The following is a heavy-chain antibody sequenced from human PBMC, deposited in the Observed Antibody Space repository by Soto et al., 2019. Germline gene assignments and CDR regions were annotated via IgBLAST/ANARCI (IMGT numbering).Heavy chain of an antibody. CDR1: GYTFTTYD. CDR3: ARDPFHVLMVNAPNLYGMDV. Sequence: ASVKVSCKASGYTFTTYDISWVRQAPGQGLEWMGRISTYNGNTNYPQSLQGRLTMTTDTSTSTAYMELRSLKSDDTAVYYCARDPFHVLMVNAPNLYGMDVWGQGTTVTVSS. CDR2: ISTYNGNT. J-gene: IGHJ6*02. V-gene: IGHV1-18*01. D-gene: IGHD2-8*01.